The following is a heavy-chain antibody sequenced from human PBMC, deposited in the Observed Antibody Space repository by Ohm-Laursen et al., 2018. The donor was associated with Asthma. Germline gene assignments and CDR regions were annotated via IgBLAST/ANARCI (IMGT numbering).Heavy chain of an antibody. J-gene: IGHJ4*02. CDR1: GASIISSRYF. D-gene: IGHD4-11*01. CDR3: ASLPTDYSIDF. CDR2: IHYSGST. V-gene: IGHV4-39*01. Sequence: SDTLSLTCTVSGASIISSRYFWGWFRQSPGKGLEWIGTIHYSGSTNYNPSLRGRVIMFVDTFRNQFPLQWHSVTAPDTAVYYCASLPTDYSIDFWGQGTLVTVSS.